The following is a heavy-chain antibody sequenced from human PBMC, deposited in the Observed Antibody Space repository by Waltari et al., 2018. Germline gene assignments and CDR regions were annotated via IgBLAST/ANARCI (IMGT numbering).Heavy chain of an antibody. Sequence: QVQLQESGPGLVKPSETLSLTCTVSGGSISSYYWSWIRQPAGKGLEWIGRIYTSGSTNETPTLESRVTMSVDTSKNQFSLKLSSVTAADTAVYYGAKSRGSGVGYMDVWGKGTTVTISS. D-gene: IGHD1-26*01. CDR3: AKSRGSGVGYMDV. CDR1: GGSISSYY. V-gene: IGHV4-4*07. CDR2: IYTSGST. J-gene: IGHJ6*03.